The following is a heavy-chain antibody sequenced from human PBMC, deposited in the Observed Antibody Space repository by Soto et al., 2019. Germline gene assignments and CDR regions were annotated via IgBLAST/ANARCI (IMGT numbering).Heavy chain of an antibody. CDR3: ARDPPRCAVAGAGNCWFDP. V-gene: IGHV1-2*02. Sequence: ASVKVSCKASGYTFTGYYMHWVRQAPGQGLEWMGWINPNSGGTNYAQKFQGRVTMTRDTSISTAYMELSRLRSDDTAVYYCARDPPRCAVAGAGNCWFDPWGQGTLVTVSS. CDR2: INPNSGGT. D-gene: IGHD6-19*01. J-gene: IGHJ5*02. CDR1: GYTFTGYY.